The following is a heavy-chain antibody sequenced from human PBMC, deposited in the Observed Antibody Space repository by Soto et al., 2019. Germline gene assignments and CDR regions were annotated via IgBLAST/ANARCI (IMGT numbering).Heavy chain of an antibody. CDR1: GGSVSSDSYY. Sequence: PSETLSLTCSVSGGSVSSDSYYWSWIRHPPGEGLEWIGYIYFSGTTNYNPSLESRVTILVDSSKSQFSLKLSSVTGADTAVYYCASSAGSGDYIDYWGQGTLVTVSS. CDR2: IYFSGTT. V-gene: IGHV4-61*01. CDR3: ASSAGSGDYIDY. J-gene: IGHJ4*02. D-gene: IGHD4-17*01.